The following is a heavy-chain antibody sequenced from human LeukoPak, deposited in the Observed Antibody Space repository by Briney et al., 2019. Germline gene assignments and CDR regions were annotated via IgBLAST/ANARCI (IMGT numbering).Heavy chain of an antibody. D-gene: IGHD5-12*01. CDR2: ISTGSNYI. V-gene: IGHV3-21*01. Sequence: GGSLRLSCAASGFTFSSYNINWVRQPPGKGLEWLSSISTGSNYIYYADSVGGRFTISRDNAINTLYLQMNSLRPDDTALYYCARVVKGGYDYWGQGTRVTVSS. J-gene: IGHJ4*02. CDR1: GFTFSSYN. CDR3: ARVVKGGYDY.